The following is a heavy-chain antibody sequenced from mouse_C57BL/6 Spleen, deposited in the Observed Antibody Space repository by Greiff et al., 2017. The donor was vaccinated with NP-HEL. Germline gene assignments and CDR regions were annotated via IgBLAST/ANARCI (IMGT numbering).Heavy chain of an antibody. CDR3: ARMVTTGDWYFDV. J-gene: IGHJ1*03. D-gene: IGHD2-2*01. V-gene: IGHV5-17*01. Sequence: EVMLVESGGGLVKPGGSLKLSCAASGFTFSDYGMHWVRQAPEKGLEWVAYISSGSSTIYYADTVKGRFTISRDNAKNTLFLQMTSLRSEDTAMYYCARMVTTGDWYFDVWGTGTTVTVSS. CDR2: ISSGSSTI. CDR1: GFTFSDYG.